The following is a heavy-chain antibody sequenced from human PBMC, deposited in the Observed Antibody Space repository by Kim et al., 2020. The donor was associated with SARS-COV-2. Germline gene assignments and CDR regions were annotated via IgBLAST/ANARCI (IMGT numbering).Heavy chain of an antibody. V-gene: IGHV3-30*01. D-gene: IGHD3-10*01. Sequence: ADSVKGRFTISRDNSKNTLYLQMNSLRAEDTAVYYCAREILWFGGWGADYWGQGTLVTVSS. CDR3: AREILWFGGWGADY. J-gene: IGHJ4*02.